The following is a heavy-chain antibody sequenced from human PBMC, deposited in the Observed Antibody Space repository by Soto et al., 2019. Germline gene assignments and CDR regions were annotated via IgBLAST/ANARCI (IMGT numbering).Heavy chain of an antibody. J-gene: IGHJ5*02. CDR1: GFTFSSYA. CDR3: ARDRYDILPAPASGWFDP. V-gene: IGHV3-30-3*01. CDR2: ISYDGSNK. Sequence: QVQLVESGGGVVQPGRSLRLSCAASGFTFSSYAMHWVRQAPGKGLEWVAVISYDGSNKYYADSVKGRFTISRDNSKNTLYLQMNSLSAEDTAVYYCARDRYDILPAPASGWFDPWGQGTLVTVSS. D-gene: IGHD3-9*01.